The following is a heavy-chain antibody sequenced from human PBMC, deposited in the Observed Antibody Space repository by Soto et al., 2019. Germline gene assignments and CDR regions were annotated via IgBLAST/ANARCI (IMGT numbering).Heavy chain of an antibody. CDR3: ARRGYCTNGVCYYGMDV. V-gene: IGHV5-51*01. Sequence: PGESLKISCKGSGYSFTSYWIGWVRQMPGKGLEWMGIIYPGDSDTRYSPSFQGQVTISADKSISTAYLQWSSLKASDTAVYYCARRGYCTNGVCYYGMDVWGQGTTVTVSS. D-gene: IGHD2-8*01. J-gene: IGHJ6*02. CDR1: GYSFTSYW. CDR2: IYPGDSDT.